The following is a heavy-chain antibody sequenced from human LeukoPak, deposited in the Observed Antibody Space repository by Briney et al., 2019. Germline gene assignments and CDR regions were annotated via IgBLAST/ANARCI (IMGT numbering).Heavy chain of an antibody. Sequence: PSETLSLTCTVSGGSISGSSYYWGWIRQPPGTGLEWIGSIYYSGSTYYNPSLKSRVTISVDTSKNQFSLKLSSVTAADTAVYYCARHRGIAAAGSEFDPWGQGTLVTVSS. CDR2: IYYSGST. V-gene: IGHV4-39*01. D-gene: IGHD6-13*01. CDR1: GGSISGSSYY. CDR3: ARHRGIAAAGSEFDP. J-gene: IGHJ5*02.